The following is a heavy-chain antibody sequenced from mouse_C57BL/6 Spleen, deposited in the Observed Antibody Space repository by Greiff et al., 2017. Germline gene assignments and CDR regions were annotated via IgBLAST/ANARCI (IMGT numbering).Heavy chain of an antibody. CDR3: ARDDGNYDDY. J-gene: IGHJ2*01. CDR1: GYTFTSYG. Sequence: QVHVKQSGAELARPGASVKLSCKASGYTFTSYGISWVKQRTGQGLEWIGEIYPRSGNTYYNEKFKGKATLTAAKSSSTAYMELRSLTSEDSAVYFCARDDGNYDDYWGQGTTLTVSS. V-gene: IGHV1-81*01. CDR2: IYPRSGNT. D-gene: IGHD2-3*01.